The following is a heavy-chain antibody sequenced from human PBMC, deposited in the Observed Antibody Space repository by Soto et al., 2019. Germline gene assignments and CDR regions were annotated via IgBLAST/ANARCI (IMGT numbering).Heavy chain of an antibody. CDR2: IIPIFGTA. J-gene: IGHJ4*02. CDR1: GGTFSSYA. V-gene: IGHV1-69*01. CDR3: ERDSPSGWYRGPFDY. D-gene: IGHD6-19*01. Sequence: QVQLVQYGDEVKKPGSSVQVSCKASGGTFSSYAISWVRQAPGQGLEWMGGIIPIFGTANYAQKFQGRVTITADEYTSTAYLELSSLRSEDTAVYYCERDSPSGWYRGPFDYWGQGSLVTVSS.